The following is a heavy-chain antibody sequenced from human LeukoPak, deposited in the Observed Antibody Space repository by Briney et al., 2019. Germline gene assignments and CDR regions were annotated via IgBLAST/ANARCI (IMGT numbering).Heavy chain of an antibody. Sequence: GGSLRLSCAASGFTFSSYAMSWVRQAPGKGLEWVSGISWNSGSIGYADSVKGRFTISRDNAKNSLYLQMNSLRAEDTALYYCAKDTDLGDYLDYWGQGTLVTVSS. V-gene: IGHV3-9*01. CDR3: AKDTDLGDYLDY. J-gene: IGHJ4*02. CDR1: GFTFSSYA. CDR2: ISWNSGSI.